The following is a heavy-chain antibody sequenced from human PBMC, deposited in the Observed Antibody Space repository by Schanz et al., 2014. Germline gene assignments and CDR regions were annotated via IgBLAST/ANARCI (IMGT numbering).Heavy chain of an antibody. D-gene: IGHD6-13*01. V-gene: IGHV1-2*02. CDR2: INPDSGGT. Sequence: QVQLVQSGAEVKKPGSSVNVSCEASGGTFGRYTISWLRQAPGQGLEWMGWINPDSGGTNYAQKFQGRVTMTRDMSINTAYMELSRLRSDDSAVYYCARNIIATARAYDIWGQGTMVTVSS. CDR1: GGTFGRYT. CDR3: ARNIIATARAYDI. J-gene: IGHJ3*02.